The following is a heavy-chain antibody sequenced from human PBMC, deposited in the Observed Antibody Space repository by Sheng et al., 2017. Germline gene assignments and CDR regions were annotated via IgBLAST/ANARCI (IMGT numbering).Heavy chain of an antibody. Sequence: EVQPVESGGGLVKSGGSLRLSCAASGFTFSSYTMNWVRQAPGKGLEWVSSISSSSNYIYYVDSVKGRFTISRDNAKNSLYLQMNSLRAEDTAMYYCAISSSSSGWYYWGQG. CDR3: AISSSSSGWYY. J-gene: IGHJ4*02. CDR2: ISSSSNYI. V-gene: IGHV3-21*01. CDR1: GFTFSSYT. D-gene: IGHD6-19*01.